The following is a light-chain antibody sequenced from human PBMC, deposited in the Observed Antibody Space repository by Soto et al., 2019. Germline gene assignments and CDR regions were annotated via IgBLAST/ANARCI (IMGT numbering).Light chain of an antibody. V-gene: IGKV1-5*01. CDR1: QSVDRY. Sequence: DIQMTQSPSTLSASVGDRVSITCRASQSVDRYLAWYQQKPGKAPHLLNYDASSLESGVPSRFSGSESGTPYTLTISSLQPDDFTTFYCQQYIDYTWTLGQGTK. CDR3: QQYIDYTWT. J-gene: IGKJ1*01. CDR2: DAS.